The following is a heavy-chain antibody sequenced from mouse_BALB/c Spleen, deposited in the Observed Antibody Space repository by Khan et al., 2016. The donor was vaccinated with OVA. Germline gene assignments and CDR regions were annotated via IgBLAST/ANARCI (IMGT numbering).Heavy chain of an antibody. Sequence: DVKLQESGPGLVKPSQSLSLTCTVTGYSITSGYGWNWIRQFPGNKLEWMGYISYSGSTNYNPSLKSRISINRDTSKNQFFLQLNSVTTEDTATYYCARTARIKYWGQGTTLTVSS. CDR1: GYSITSGYG. CDR3: ARTARIKY. V-gene: IGHV3-2*02. CDR2: ISYSGST. D-gene: IGHD1-2*01. J-gene: IGHJ2*01.